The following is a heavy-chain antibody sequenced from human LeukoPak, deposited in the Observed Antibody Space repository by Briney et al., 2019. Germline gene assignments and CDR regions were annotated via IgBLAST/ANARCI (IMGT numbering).Heavy chain of an antibody. Sequence: PSETLSLTCAVYGGSFSGYYWSWIRQPPGKGLEWTGEINHSGSTNYNPSLKSRVTISVDTSKNQFSLKLSSVTAADTAVYYCARVSSGWSTWGQGTLVTVSS. J-gene: IGHJ5*02. CDR3: ARVSSGWST. D-gene: IGHD6-19*01. CDR2: INHSGST. V-gene: IGHV4-34*01. CDR1: GGSFSGYY.